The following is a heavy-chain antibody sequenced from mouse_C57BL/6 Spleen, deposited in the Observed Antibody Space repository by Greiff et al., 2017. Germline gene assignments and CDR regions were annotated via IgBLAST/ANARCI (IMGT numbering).Heavy chain of an antibody. CDR2: INPSNGGT. CDR3: ARDYYDCDGYQAWFAY. D-gene: IGHD2-4*01. CDR1: GYTFTSYW. J-gene: IGHJ3*01. V-gene: IGHV1-53*01. Sequence: QVQLQQPGTELVKPGASVKLSCKASGYTFTSYWMHWVKQRPGQGLEWIGNINPSNGGTNYNEKFKSKATLTVDNTSSTAYMQLSSLTSEDSAVXYCARDYYDCDGYQAWFAYWGQGTLVTVSA.